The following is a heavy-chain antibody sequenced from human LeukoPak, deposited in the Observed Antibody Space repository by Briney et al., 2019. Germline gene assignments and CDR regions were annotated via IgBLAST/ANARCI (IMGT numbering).Heavy chain of an antibody. CDR2: IIPIFGTA. CDR1: GGTSSSYA. D-gene: IGHD3-10*01. Sequence: SVKVSCKASGGTSSSYAISWVRQAPGQGLEWMGGIIPIFGTANHAQKFQGRVTITADESTSTAYMELRSLRSEDTAVYYCARAYYYGSGSYYTGRLDYWGQGTLVTVSS. CDR3: ARAYYYGSGSYYTGRLDY. V-gene: IGHV1-69*13. J-gene: IGHJ4*02.